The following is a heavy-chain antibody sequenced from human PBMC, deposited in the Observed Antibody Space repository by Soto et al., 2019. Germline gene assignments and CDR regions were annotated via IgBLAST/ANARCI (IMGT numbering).Heavy chain of an antibody. J-gene: IGHJ4*02. V-gene: IGHV3-30*18. CDR2: ISYDGSNK. CDR1: GVTFSSYG. D-gene: IGHD6-19*01. CDR3: AKDRSIAVAGTLYYFDP. Sequence: GGSLRLSCAASGVTFSSYGMHWVRQAPGKGLEWVAVISYDGSNKYYADSVKGRFTISRDNSKNTLYLQMNSLRAEDTAVYYCAKDRSIAVAGTLYYFDPWGQGTLVTVSS.